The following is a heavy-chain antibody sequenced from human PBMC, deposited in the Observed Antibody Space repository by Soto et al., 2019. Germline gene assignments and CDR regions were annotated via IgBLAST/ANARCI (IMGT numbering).Heavy chain of an antibody. CDR1: GFTFSNYA. CDR2: MRGSGGDT. V-gene: IGHV3-23*01. D-gene: IGHD3-16*01. J-gene: IGHJ2*01. CDR3: ATDPRITLLWGYFGL. Sequence: PGGSLRLSCAASGFTFSNYAMTWVRQAPGKGLDWVSSMRGSGGDTFYADSVKGRFTISRDNSKDTPYLQMNSLRVEDTAVYYCATDPRITLLWGYFGLWGRGTLVTVSS.